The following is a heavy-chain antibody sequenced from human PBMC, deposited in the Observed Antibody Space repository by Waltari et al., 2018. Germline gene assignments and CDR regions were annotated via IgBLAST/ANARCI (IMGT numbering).Heavy chain of an antibody. V-gene: IGHV4-59*08. D-gene: IGHD3-22*01. CDR3: ARLPTKYFDSLGWGFFDQ. CDR1: GDFLSDDH. Sequence: HVQLQESGPGLVKPSETLSRTCTVSGDFLSDDHWPCIRQAPGKGLEWIAYLRNTGGTKCTPSLESRVTVSAVTSKKQVSLRLTSVTAADTAVYYCARLPTKYFDSLGWGFFDQWGQGILVTVSS. J-gene: IGHJ4*02. CDR2: LRNTGGT.